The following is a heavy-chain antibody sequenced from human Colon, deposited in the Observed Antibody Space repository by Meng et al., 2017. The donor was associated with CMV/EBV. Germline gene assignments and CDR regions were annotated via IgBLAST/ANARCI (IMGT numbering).Heavy chain of an antibody. J-gene: IGHJ5*02. CDR2: INWNGGST. Sequence: GGSLRLSCAASGFTFDDYGMSWVRQAPGKGLEWVSGINWNGGSTGYADSVKGRFTISRDNAKNSLYLQMNSLRAEDTALYYCARLYYWTYCGGDCYGFDPWGQGTLVTVSS. CDR3: ARLYYWTYCGGDCYGFDP. D-gene: IGHD2-21*01. CDR1: GFTFDDYG. V-gene: IGHV3-20*04.